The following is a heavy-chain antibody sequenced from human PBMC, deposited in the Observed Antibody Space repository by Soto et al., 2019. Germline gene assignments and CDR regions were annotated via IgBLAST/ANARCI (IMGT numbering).Heavy chain of an antibody. Sequence: EVQLVESGGGLVQPGGSLRLSCAASGVTVSSNYMSWVRQAPGKGLEWVSVIYSGGSTYYADSVKGRFTISRDNSKNTLYLQRTSLRAEDTAVYYWARHGYNYGGGYFDYWGQGTLVTVSS. CDR2: IYSGGST. CDR1: GVTVSSNY. CDR3: ARHGYNYGGGYFDY. D-gene: IGHD5-18*01. V-gene: IGHV3-66*04. J-gene: IGHJ4*02.